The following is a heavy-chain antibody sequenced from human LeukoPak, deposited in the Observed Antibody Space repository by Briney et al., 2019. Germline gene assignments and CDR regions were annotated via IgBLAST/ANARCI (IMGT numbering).Heavy chain of an antibody. D-gene: IGHD3/OR15-3a*01. J-gene: IGHJ5*02. Sequence: PSETLSLTCTVSGGSISSHYWSWIRQPPGKGLEWIGYIYYSGSTNYNPSLKSRVTISVDTSKNQFSLKLSSVTAADTAVYYCARGDLNLFDPWGQGTLVTVSS. V-gene: IGHV4-59*11. CDR1: GGSISSHY. CDR3: ARGDLNLFDP. CDR2: IYYSGST.